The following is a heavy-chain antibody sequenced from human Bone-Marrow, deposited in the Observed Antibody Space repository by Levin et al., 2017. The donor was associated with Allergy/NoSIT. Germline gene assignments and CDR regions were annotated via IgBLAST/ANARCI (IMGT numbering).Heavy chain of an antibody. V-gene: IGHV2-5*02. J-gene: IGHJ4*02. CDR2: IYWDEDK. CDR3: PRSRPPLRRRHFDY. D-gene: IGHD4-17*01. Sequence: SGPTLVKPTQTLTLTCSYSGFSLSSPGVGVGWVRQSPGKALEWLALIYWDEDKRYSPSLRSRLSVTMDTSKNQVFLRMTNMDPADTGTYYCPRSRPPLRRRHFDYWGQGALVNVSS. CDR1: GFSLSSPGVG.